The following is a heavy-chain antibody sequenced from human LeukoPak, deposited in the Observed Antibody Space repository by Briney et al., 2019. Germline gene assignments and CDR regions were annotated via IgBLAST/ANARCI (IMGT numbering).Heavy chain of an antibody. CDR2: ISSSSSYI. Sequence: GGSLRLSCAASGFTFSSYSMNWVRQAPGKGLEWVSSISSSSSYIYYADSVKGRFTISRDNAKNSLYLQMNSLRAEDTAVYYCARADSRGWYCPEYFQHWGQGTLVTVSS. CDR1: GFTFSSYS. J-gene: IGHJ1*01. V-gene: IGHV3-21*01. CDR3: ARADSRGWYCPEYFQH. D-gene: IGHD6-19*01.